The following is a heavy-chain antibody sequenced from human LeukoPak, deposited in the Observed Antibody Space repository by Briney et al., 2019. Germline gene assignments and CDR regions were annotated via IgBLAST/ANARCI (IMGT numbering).Heavy chain of an antibody. CDR3: AKCIVGATAPFDY. CDR2: ISGSGGST. V-gene: IGHV3-23*01. Sequence: QPGGSLRLSCTVSGFTVSSNSMSWVRQAPGKGLEWVSAISGSGGSTYYADSVKGRFTISRDNSKNTLYLQMNSLRAEDTAVYYCAKCIVGATAPFDYWGQGTLVTVSS. J-gene: IGHJ4*02. D-gene: IGHD1-26*01. CDR1: GFTVSSNS.